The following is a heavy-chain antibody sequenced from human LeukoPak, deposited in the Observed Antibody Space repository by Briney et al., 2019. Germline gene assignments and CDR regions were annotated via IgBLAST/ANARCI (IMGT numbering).Heavy chain of an antibody. Sequence: PSETLSLTCAVYGGSFSGYYWSWIRQPPGKGLEWIGEINHSGSTNYNPSLKRGVTISVAPSRNQFSLKLSSATAADTAVYSCARRERANYYYYYMDVWGKGTTVTVSS. CDR2: INHSGST. D-gene: IGHD1-26*01. CDR1: GGSFSGYY. CDR3: ARRERANYYYYYMDV. V-gene: IGHV4-34*01. J-gene: IGHJ6*03.